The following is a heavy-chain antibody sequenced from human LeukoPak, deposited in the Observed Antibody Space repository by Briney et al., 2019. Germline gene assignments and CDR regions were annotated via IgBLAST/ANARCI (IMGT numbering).Heavy chain of an antibody. D-gene: IGHD5-24*01. CDR3: ARGRDGYNWDAFDI. Sequence: PGGSLRLSCAASGFTVSSNYMSWVRQAPGKGLEWVSVIYSGGSTYYADSVKGRFTISRDNSKNTLYLQMNSLRAEDTAVYYCARGRDGYNWDAFDIWGQGTMVTVSS. CDR2: IYSGGST. J-gene: IGHJ3*02. CDR1: GFTVSSNY. V-gene: IGHV3-53*01.